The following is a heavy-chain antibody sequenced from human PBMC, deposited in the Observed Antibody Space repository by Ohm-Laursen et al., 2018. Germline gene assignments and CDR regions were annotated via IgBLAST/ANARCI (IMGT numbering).Heavy chain of an antibody. V-gene: IGHV1-2*02. CDR1: GYTFTAYY. J-gene: IGHJ3*02. CDR2: IKPNSGGT. CDR3: ARGLTRSAFDI. D-gene: IGHD4/OR15-4a*01. Sequence: ASVKVSCKASGYTFTAYYMHWVRQAPGQGLEWMGWIKPNSGGTNYAQKFQGRVTMTRDASISTDYMEVSSLTSDDTAVYYCARGLTRSAFDIWGQGTMVTVSS.